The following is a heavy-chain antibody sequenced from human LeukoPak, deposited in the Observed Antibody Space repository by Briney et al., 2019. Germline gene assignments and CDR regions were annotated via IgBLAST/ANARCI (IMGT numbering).Heavy chain of an antibody. CDR3: AKDRYAFDI. CDR1: EFTFSSYG. V-gene: IGHV3-30*18. J-gene: IGHJ3*02. D-gene: IGHD3-16*02. CDR2: ISYDGSNK. Sequence: GGSLRLSCAASEFTFSSYGMHWVRQAPGKGLEWVAVISYDGSNKYYADSVKGRFTISRDNSKNTLYLQMNSLRAEDTAVYYCAKDRYAFDIWGQGTMVTVSS.